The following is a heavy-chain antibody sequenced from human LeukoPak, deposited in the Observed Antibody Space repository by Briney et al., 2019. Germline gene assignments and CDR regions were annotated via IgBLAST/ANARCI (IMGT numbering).Heavy chain of an antibody. V-gene: IGHV4-59*08. CDR1: GGSISSYY. J-gene: IGHJ4*02. CDR2: IYYSGST. Sequence: SETLSLTCTVSGGSISSYYWSWIRQPPGKGLEWIGYIYYSGSTDYNPSLKSRVTISVDTSKNQFSLKLGSVTAADTAVYYCARHNKYSSSWISYWGQGTLVTVSS. CDR3: ARHNKYSSSWISY. D-gene: IGHD6-13*01.